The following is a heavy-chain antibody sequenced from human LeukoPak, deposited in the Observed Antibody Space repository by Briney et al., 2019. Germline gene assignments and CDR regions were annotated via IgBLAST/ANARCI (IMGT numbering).Heavy chain of an antibody. J-gene: IGHJ4*02. CDR1: DDSITIYY. V-gene: IGHV4-59*01. Sequence: SETLSLTCTVSDDSITIYYWSWIRQPPGKGLEWIGYIDHTGITNYNPSLNSRVTISRDTAKNQFSLKLSSVTAADTAVYYCARFPRYWGQGILVTVSS. CDR3: ARFPRY. CDR2: IDHTGIT.